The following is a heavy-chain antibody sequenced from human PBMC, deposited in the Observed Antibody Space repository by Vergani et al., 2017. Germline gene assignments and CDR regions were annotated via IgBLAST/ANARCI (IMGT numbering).Heavy chain of an antibody. CDR2: IYHSGST. D-gene: IGHD5-24*01. J-gene: IGHJ4*02. CDR3: ARGIGVGMATISAFDY. CDR1: GYSISSGYY. V-gene: IGHV4-38-2*01. Sequence: QVQLQESGPGLVKPSETLSLTCAVSGYSISSGYYWGWIRQPPGKGLEWIGSIYHSGSTYYNPSLKSRVTISVDTSKNQFSLKLSAVTAADTAVYYCARGIGVGMATISAFDYWGEGTLVTVSS.